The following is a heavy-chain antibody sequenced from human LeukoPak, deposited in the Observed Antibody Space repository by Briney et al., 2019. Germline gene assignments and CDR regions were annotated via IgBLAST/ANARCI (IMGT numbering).Heavy chain of an antibody. D-gene: IGHD6-19*01. J-gene: IGHJ4*02. CDR3: ARDFYSSGWSYFDY. Sequence: ASVKVSCKASGYTFTSYGISWVRQAPGQGLEWMGWINPNSGGTNYAQKFQGRVTMTRDTSISTVYMELSSLRSEDTAVYYCARDFYSSGWSYFDYWGQGTLVTVSS. CDR2: INPNSGGT. V-gene: IGHV1-2*02. CDR1: GYTFTSYG.